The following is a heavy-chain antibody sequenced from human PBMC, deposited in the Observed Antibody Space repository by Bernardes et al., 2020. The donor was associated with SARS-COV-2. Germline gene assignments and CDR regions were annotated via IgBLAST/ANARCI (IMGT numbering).Heavy chain of an antibody. CDR2: IYWDDDK. J-gene: IGHJ6*02. D-gene: IGHD6-19*01. CDR3: AHMKRGAQWLASYGMDV. Sequence: SGPTLVKPTQTLTLTCTFSGFSLSTSGVGVGWIRQPPGKALEWLALIYWDDDKRYSPSLKSRLTITKDTSKNQVVLTMTNMDPVDTATYYCAHMKRGAQWLASYGMDVWGQGTTVTVSS. CDR1: GFSLSTSGVG. V-gene: IGHV2-5*02.